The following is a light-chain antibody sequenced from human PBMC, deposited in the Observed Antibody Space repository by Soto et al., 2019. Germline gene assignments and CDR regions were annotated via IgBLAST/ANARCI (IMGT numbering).Light chain of an antibody. Sequence: QSVLTQPPSVSAAPGQKVPISCSGSSSNIGNNYVSWYQQLPGTAPKLLIYDNNKGPSGIPDRFSGSKSGTSATLGITGLQTGDEADYYCSSWDDNLDAVVFGAGTKVTVL. CDR1: SSNIGNNY. CDR3: SSWDDNLDAVV. V-gene: IGLV1-51*01. J-gene: IGLJ1*01. CDR2: DNN.